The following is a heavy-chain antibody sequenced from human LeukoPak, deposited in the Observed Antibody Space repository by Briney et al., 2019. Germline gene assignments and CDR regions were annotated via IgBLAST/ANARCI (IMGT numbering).Heavy chain of an antibody. V-gene: IGHV4-61*02. Sequence: PSDTLSLTCTVSGGSISSGTYYWSWIRQPAGKGLEWIGRIYTSGSTNYNPSLKSRVTISVDTSKNQFSLKLSSVTAADTAVYYCARGHIGPWGQGTLVTVSS. CDR3: ARGHIGP. D-gene: IGHD2-21*01. CDR2: IYTSGST. CDR1: GGSISSGTYY. J-gene: IGHJ5*02.